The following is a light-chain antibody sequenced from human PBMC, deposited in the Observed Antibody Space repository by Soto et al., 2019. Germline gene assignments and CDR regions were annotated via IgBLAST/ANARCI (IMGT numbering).Light chain of an antibody. V-gene: IGKV1-33*01. Sequence: DIQMTQSPSSLSASVGDRFTITCRASQSISPYLNWYQQKPGKAPNLLIYSASILESGVPSRFSGSGSGTDFTFTISNLQPEDIATYYCQQYDNLPPTWTFGQGTKVDIK. CDR1: QSISPY. CDR3: QQYDNLPPTWT. J-gene: IGKJ1*01. CDR2: SAS.